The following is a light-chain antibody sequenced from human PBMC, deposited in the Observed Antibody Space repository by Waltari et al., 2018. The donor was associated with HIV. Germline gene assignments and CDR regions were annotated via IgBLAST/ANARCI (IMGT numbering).Light chain of an antibody. CDR1: SGNVGRSNF. J-gene: IGLJ2*01. Sequence: QSALPQPASVSGSPGQSITISCTGTSGNVGRSNFVPCYQQHPGKAPKLIIYNVKTGPSGVSIRFSGSRSANTAALTISGLQAEDEADYFCSSYTSSGPRYVLFGGGTRLTVL. CDR2: NVK. CDR3: SSYTSSGPRYVL. V-gene: IGLV2-14*03.